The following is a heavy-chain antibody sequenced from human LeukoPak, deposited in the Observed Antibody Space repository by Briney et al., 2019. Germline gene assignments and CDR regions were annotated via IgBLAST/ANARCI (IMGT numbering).Heavy chain of an antibody. D-gene: IGHD2-21*02. CDR2: IYYSGST. CDR1: GGSISSGGYY. Sequence: TQTLSLTCTVSGGSISSGGYYWSWIRQHPGKGLEWIGYIYYSGSTYYNPSLKSRVTISVDTSKNQFSLKLSSVTAADTAVYYCARESGVTHYYYGMDVWGKGTTVTVSS. CDR3: ARESGVTHYYYGMDV. J-gene: IGHJ6*04. V-gene: IGHV4-31*03.